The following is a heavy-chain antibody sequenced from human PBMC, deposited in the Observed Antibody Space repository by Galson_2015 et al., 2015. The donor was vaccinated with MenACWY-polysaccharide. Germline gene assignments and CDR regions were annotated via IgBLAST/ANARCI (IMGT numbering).Heavy chain of an antibody. J-gene: IGHJ4*01. CDR3: ARVLKGLVGATPDY. CDR1: GFTFSSYA. V-gene: IGHV3-48*02. Sequence: SPRLSCAASGFTFSSYALNWVRQAPGKGLEWVSYISSGGTIYYADSVKGRFTISRDNAKNSLYLQMNSLRDDDTAVYYCARVLKGLVGATPDYWGHGTLVTVSS. D-gene: IGHD1-26*01. CDR2: ISSGGTI.